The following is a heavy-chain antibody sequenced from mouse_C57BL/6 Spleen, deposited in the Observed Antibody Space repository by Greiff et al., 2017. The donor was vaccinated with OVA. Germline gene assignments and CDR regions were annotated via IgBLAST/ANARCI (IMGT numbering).Heavy chain of an antibody. Sequence: VQLQQSGPELVKPGASVKISCKASGYSFTGYYMNWVKQSPEKSLEWIGEINPSTGGTTYNQKFKAKATLTVDKSSSTAYMQLKSLTSEDSAVYCCARGADWSLFDYWGQGTTLTVSS. CDR1: GYSFTGYY. CDR3: ARGADWSLFDY. D-gene: IGHD3-3*01. CDR2: INPSTGGT. J-gene: IGHJ2*01. V-gene: IGHV1-42*01.